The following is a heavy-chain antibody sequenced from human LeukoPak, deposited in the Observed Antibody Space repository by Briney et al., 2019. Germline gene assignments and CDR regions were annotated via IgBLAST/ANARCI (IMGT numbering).Heavy chain of an antibody. D-gene: IGHD5/OR15-5a*01. J-gene: IGHJ5*02. Sequence: GGSLRLSCAASGFIFTDYWMTWVRQAPGRGLEWLASVKGDGSATSYVDSVKGRFTISRDNAKNSLYLQMNSLRVEDTAIYYCAKKNPCVSWGQGTLVTVFS. CDR1: GFIFTDYW. CDR2: VKGDGSAT. CDR3: AKKNPCVS. V-gene: IGHV3-7*03.